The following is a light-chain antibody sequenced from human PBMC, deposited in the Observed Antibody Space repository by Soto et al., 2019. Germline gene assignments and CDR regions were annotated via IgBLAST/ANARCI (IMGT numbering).Light chain of an antibody. CDR2: GPS. Sequence: EIVLTQSPGTLSLSPGERATLSCRASQSVSSSYLDWYQQKPGQAPRLPIYGPSSRATGIPDRFSGSGSGTDFSLTISRLEPEDFAVYYCHQYCSSPPITFGQGTRLEIK. J-gene: IGKJ5*01. CDR1: QSVSSSY. V-gene: IGKV3-20*01. CDR3: HQYCSSPPIT.